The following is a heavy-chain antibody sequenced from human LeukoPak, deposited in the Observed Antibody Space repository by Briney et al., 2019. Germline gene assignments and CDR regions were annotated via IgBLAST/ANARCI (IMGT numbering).Heavy chain of an antibody. CDR3: VSFYETY. V-gene: IGHV3-74*01. Sequence: GGSLRLSCAASGNYWMHWVRHAPGKGLVWVSHINSDGSWTSYADSVKGRFTISKDNAKNTVYLQMNNLRAEDTAVYYCVSFYETYWGRGTLVTVSS. J-gene: IGHJ4*02. CDR1: GNYW. D-gene: IGHD2-2*01. CDR2: INSDGSWT.